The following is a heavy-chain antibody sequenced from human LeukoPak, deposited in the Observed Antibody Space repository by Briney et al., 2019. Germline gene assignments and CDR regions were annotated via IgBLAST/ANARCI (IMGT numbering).Heavy chain of an antibody. V-gene: IGHV3-33*01. J-gene: IGHJ4*02. CDR3: ARDPAGNRGNFDY. CDR1: GFTFNHYG. Sequence: GGSLRLTCTASGFTFNHYGMHWIRQAPGRRLEWVAGIWYDGTNKYYADSVKGRLTISRDNSSNTLYLQMNSLRVEDTAMYSCARDPAGNRGNFDYWGQGTLVTVSS. D-gene: IGHD6-13*01. CDR2: IWYDGTNK.